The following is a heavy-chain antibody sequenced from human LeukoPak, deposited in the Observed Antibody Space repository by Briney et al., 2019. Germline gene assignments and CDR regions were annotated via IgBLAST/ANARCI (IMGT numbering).Heavy chain of an antibody. D-gene: IGHD7-27*01. CDR1: GYTFTSYA. CDR3: ARLKSAWDGMDV. CDR2: INAGNGNT. Sequence: ASVKVSCKASGYTFTSYAMHWVRQAPGQRLEWMGWINAGNGNTKYSQKFQGRVTITRDTSASTAYMELSSLRSEDTAVYYCARLKSAWDGMDVWGQGTTVTVSS. V-gene: IGHV1-3*01. J-gene: IGHJ6*02.